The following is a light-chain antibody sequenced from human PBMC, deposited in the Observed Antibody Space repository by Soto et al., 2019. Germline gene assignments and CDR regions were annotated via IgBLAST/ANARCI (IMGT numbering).Light chain of an antibody. CDR1: QGVGDR. J-gene: IGKJ3*01. CDR3: LQHNSFPLG. Sequence: DIQVTQSPSSLSASVGDRVTITCRASQGVGDRLGWYQQKPVNAPKRLIYATSNLESGVPSRFSGSGSGTEFTLTISSLQPEDLATYYCLQHNSFPLGFGPGTKVDFK. V-gene: IGKV1-17*01. CDR2: ATS.